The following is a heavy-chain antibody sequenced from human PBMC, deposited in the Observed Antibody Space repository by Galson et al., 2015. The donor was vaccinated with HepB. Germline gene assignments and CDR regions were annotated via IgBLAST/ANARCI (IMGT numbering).Heavy chain of an antibody. Sequence: SLRLSCAASGFTFSDYYMSWIRQAPGKGLEWVSYISSSGSTIYYADSVKGRFTISRDNAKNSLYLQMNSLRAEDTAVYYCAREGSRYDSSGYYNWFDPWGQGTLVTVSS. J-gene: IGHJ5*02. CDR2: ISSSGSTI. CDR1: GFTFSDYY. V-gene: IGHV3-11*01. D-gene: IGHD3-22*01. CDR3: AREGSRYDSSGYYNWFDP.